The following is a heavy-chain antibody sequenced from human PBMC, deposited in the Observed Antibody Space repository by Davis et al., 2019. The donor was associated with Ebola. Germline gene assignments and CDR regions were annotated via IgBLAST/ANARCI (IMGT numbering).Heavy chain of an antibody. V-gene: IGHV3-23*01. CDR1: GFTFTSYA. CDR2: ISGSGGST. CDR3: AKSQLRSSSSSDWFDP. J-gene: IGHJ5*02. D-gene: IGHD6-6*01. Sequence: GGSLRLSCAASGFTFTSYAMSWVRQAPGKGLEWVSAISGSGGSTYYADSVKDRFTISRDNSKNTLYLQMNSLRAEDTAVYYCAKSQLRSSSSSDWFDPWGQGTLVTVSS.